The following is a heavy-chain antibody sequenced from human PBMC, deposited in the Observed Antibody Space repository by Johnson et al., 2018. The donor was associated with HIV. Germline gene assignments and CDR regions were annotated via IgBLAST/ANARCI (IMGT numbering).Heavy chain of an antibody. CDR1: GFSVSSNY. V-gene: IGHV3-30-3*01. CDR3: TARPDGSSWYVAFDI. Sequence: QVQLVESGGGLIQPGGSLRLSCAASGFSVSSNYMSWVRQAPGKGLEWVAVISYDGSNKYYADSVKGRFTISRDNSKNTLYLQMNSLKTGDTAVYHCTARPDGSSWYVAFDIWGQGTMVTVSS. J-gene: IGHJ3*02. D-gene: IGHD6-13*01. CDR2: ISYDGSNK.